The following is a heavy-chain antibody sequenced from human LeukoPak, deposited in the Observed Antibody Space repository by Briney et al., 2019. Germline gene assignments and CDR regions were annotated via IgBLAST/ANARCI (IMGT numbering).Heavy chain of an antibody. Sequence: SETLSLTCTVSGGSISSGDYCWSWIRQPPGKGLEWIGYIYYSGSTYYNPSLKSRVTISVDTSKNQFSLKLSSVTAADTAVYYCARVGPVLRFLEWARNWYFDLWGRGTLVTVSS. V-gene: IGHV4-30-4*08. CDR1: GGSISSGDYC. D-gene: IGHD3-3*01. J-gene: IGHJ2*01. CDR2: IYYSGST. CDR3: ARVGPVLRFLEWARNWYFDL.